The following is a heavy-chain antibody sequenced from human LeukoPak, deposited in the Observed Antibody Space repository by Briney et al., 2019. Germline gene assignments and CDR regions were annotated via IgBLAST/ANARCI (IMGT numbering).Heavy chain of an antibody. D-gene: IGHD1-26*01. V-gene: IGHV3-7*01. CDR3: SNLGTTSRFDY. CDR2: IKQDGSEK. Sequence: GGSLRLSCAASGFSFSSDWMSWVRQAPGKGLEWVANIKQDGSEKYYVDSVKGRFTISRDNAKNSLYLQMNSLRAEDTAVYYCSNLGTTSRFDYWGQGTLVTVSS. CDR1: GFSFSSDW. J-gene: IGHJ4*02.